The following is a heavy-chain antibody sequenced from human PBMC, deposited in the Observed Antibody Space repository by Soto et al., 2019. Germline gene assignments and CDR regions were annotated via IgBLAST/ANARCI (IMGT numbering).Heavy chain of an antibody. D-gene: IGHD6-19*01. CDR3: ASQPEYSSGWYTNFDY. J-gene: IGHJ4*02. V-gene: IGHV1-69*13. Sequence: SVKVSCKASGGTFGSYAISWVRQAPGQGLEWMGGIIPIFGTANYAQKFQGRVTITADESTSTAYMELSSLRSEGTAVYYCASQPEYSSGWYTNFDYWGQGTLVTVSS. CDR2: IIPIFGTA. CDR1: GGTFGSYA.